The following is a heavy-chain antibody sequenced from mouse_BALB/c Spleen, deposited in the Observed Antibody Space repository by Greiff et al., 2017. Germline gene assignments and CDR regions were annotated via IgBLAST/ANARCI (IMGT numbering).Heavy chain of an antibody. J-gene: IGHJ3*01. CDR3: ARDRWFAY. Sequence: EVQGVESGGGLVKPGGSLKLSCAASGFAFSSYDMSWVRQTPEKRLEWVAYISSGGGSTYYPDTVKGRFTISRDNAKNTLYLQMSSLKSEDTAMYYCARDRWFAYWGQGTLVTVSA. CDR2: ISSGGGST. CDR1: GFAFSSYD. V-gene: IGHV5-12-1*01.